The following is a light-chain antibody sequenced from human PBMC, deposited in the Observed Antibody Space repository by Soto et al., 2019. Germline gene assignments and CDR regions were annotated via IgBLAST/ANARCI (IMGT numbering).Light chain of an antibody. CDR3: HRYNSYPT. CDR1: QSISSW. V-gene: IGKV1-5*03. Sequence: DIQMTQSPSTLSASVGDRVTITCRASQSISSWWAWYQQKPGQAPMLLISKASSLDSEVPSRFRGSGSGTAFTITIRGLQADDFATYYCHRYNSYPTFGQGTKVEIK. J-gene: IGKJ1*01. CDR2: KAS.